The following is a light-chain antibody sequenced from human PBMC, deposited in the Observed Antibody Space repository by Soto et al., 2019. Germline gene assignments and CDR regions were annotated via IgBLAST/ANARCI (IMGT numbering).Light chain of an antibody. V-gene: IGLV1-44*01. CDR1: SSNIGNNN. CDR2: SNN. J-gene: IGLJ3*02. Sequence: QSVVTQPPSAYGTPGQRVTISCSGSSSNIGNNNVNWYQQLPGTTPKLLIYSNNQRPSGVPDRFSGSKSGTSASLAISGLQSEDEADYYCAAWDDSLNAVVFGGGTKLTVL. CDR3: AAWDDSLNAVV.